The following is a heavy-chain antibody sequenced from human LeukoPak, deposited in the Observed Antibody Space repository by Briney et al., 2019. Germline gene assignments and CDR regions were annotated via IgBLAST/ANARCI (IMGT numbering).Heavy chain of an antibody. CDR1: GFTFSSYG. J-gene: IGHJ4*02. Sequence: GGSLRLSCAASGFTFSSYGMHWVRQAPGKGLEWVAFIRYDGRDKYYADSVMGRFTISRDNSKNTAYLQMNSLRAEDTAVYYCAKDPRRGRTPVGPDYWGQGTLVTVSS. CDR2: IRYDGRDK. V-gene: IGHV3-30*02. D-gene: IGHD1-26*01. CDR3: AKDPRRGRTPVGPDY.